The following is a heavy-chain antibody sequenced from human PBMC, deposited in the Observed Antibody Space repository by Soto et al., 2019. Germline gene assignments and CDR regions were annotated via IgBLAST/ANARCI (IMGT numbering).Heavy chain of an antibody. Sequence: ASVKVSCKASGYTFTSYHMHWVRQAPGQGLEWMGIINPSGGSTSYAQKFQGRVTMTRDTSTSTVYMALSSQRSEGKAVYYWARAVPGDSWGQGTLVTV. D-gene: IGHD3-10*01. CDR2: INPSGGST. CDR1: GYTFTSYH. CDR3: ARAVPGDS. V-gene: IGHV1-46*03. J-gene: IGHJ4*02.